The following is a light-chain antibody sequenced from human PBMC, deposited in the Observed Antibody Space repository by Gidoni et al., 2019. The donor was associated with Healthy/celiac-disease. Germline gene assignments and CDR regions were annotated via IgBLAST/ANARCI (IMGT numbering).Light chain of an antibody. J-gene: IGKJ3*01. CDR2: AAS. V-gene: IGKV1-9*01. Sequence: IQLTQSPSFLSASVGDRVTITCWASQRISSYLAWYQQKPGKAPKLLIYAASTLQSGVPSRFSGSGAGTEFTLTISSLQPEDFATDYCQQLNSYPRITFGPGTKVDIK. CDR3: QQLNSYPRIT. CDR1: QRISSY.